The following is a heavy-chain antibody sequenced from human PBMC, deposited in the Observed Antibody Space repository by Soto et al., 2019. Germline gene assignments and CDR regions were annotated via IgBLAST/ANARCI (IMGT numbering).Heavy chain of an antibody. Sequence: QVQLQESGPGLVKPSGTLSLTCAVSGGSISSSNWWSWVRQPPGKGLEWIGEIYHSGSTNDNPSLKSRVTTSVDKSKNEFSLKLSSVTAADTAVYYCARDVEYDSSGYHFDYWGQGTLVTVSS. V-gene: IGHV4-4*02. CDR1: GGSISSSNW. CDR2: IYHSGST. D-gene: IGHD3-22*01. J-gene: IGHJ4*02. CDR3: ARDVEYDSSGYHFDY.